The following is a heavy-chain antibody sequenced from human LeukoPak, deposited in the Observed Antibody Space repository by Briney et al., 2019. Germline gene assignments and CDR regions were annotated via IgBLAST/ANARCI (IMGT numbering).Heavy chain of an antibody. CDR3: AREAGDSEYYMDV. J-gene: IGHJ6*03. Sequence: SETLSLTCAVYGGSFSGYYWSWIRQPPGKVLEWIGYIYYSGSTNYNPSLKSRVTISVDTSKNQFSLKLSSVTAADTAVYYCAREAGDSEYYMDVWGKGTTVTVSS. CDR1: GGSFSGYY. CDR2: IYYSGST. V-gene: IGHV4-59*01. D-gene: IGHD2-21*01.